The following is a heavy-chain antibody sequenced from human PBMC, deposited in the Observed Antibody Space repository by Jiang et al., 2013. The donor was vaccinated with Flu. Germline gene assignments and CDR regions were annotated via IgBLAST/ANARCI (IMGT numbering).Heavy chain of an antibody. D-gene: IGHD3-10*01. V-gene: IGHV4-34*01. CDR2: INHSGST. CDR3: ARGTGRRWAPFAAGYFDL. Sequence: LLKPSETLSLTCAVYGGSFSGYYWSWIRQPPGKGLEWIGEINHSGSTNYNPSLKSRVTISVDTSKNQFSLKLSSVTAADTAVYYCARGTGRRWAPFAAGYFDLWGRGTLVTVSS. J-gene: IGHJ2*01. CDR1: GGSFSGYY.